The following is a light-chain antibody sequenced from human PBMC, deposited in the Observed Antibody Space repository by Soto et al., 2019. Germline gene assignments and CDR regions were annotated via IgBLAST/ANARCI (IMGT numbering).Light chain of an antibody. CDR1: QSINNR. CDR2: KAS. V-gene: IGKV1-5*03. CDR3: QQGYSTPLT. Sequence: DIQMTQSPFTLSASVGERVTITCRSSQSINNRLAWHQQKPGKAPKRLIYKASTLKSGVPSRFSGSGSGTDFTLTISSLQPEDFAAYYCQQGYSTPLTFGPGTKVDI. J-gene: IGKJ3*01.